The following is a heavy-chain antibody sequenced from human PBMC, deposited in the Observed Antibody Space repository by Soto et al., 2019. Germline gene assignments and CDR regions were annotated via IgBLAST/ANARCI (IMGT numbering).Heavy chain of an antibody. J-gene: IGHJ5*02. CDR2: INPSGGST. D-gene: IGHD5-18*01. V-gene: IGHV1-46*01. CDR1: GYTFTSYY. CDR3: ARDRGVGGYSYGNWFDP. Sequence: QVQLVQSGAEVKKPGASVKVSCKASGYTFTSYYMHWVRQAPGQGLEWMGIINPSGGSTSYAQKFQGRVTMTRDTSTSTVYMELSSLRSEDTAVYYCARDRGVGGYSYGNWFDPWGQGTLVTVSS.